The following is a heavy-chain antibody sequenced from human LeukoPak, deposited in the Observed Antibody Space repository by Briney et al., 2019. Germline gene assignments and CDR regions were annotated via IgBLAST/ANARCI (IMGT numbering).Heavy chain of an antibody. CDR3: ARGGEFGYDFWSGQGSYYFDY. CDR2: IKHDGSEK. V-gene: IGHV3-7*01. CDR1: GFTFSTYW. Sequence: GGSLRLSCAASGFTFSTYWMSWVRQAPGKGLEWVANIKHDGSEKYFVDSVKGRFTISRDNAKNSLYLQMNSLRAEDTAVYYCARGGEFGYDFWSGQGSYYFDYWGQGTLVTVSS. J-gene: IGHJ4*02. D-gene: IGHD3-3*01.